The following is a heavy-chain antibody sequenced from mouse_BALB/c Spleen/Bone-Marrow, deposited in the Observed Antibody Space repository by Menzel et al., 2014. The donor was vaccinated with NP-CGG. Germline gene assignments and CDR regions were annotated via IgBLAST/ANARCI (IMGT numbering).Heavy chain of an antibody. CDR2: ISYSGRT. V-gene: IGHV3-2*02. J-gene: IGHJ3*01. CDR1: GYSITSDYA. D-gene: IGHD1-1*01. Sequence: EVMLVESGPGLVKPSQSLSLPCTVTGYSITSDYACNWIRQFPGNKLEWMGYISYSGRTSYNPSLKSRISITRDTSKNQFFLQLNSVTTEDTATYYCAREGNYVFANWGQGTLVTVSA. CDR3: AREGNYVFAN.